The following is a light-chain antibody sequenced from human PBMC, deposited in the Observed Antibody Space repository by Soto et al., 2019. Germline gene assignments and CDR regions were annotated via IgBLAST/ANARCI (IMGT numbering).Light chain of an antibody. CDR3: QQYGTWIT. J-gene: IGKJ5*01. V-gene: IGKV3-20*01. Sequence: EIVLTQSPGTLSLSPGDRVSLSCGASEWFSGKNLAWYQHKPGQSPRLLIYSSSIRASGVPDRFRGSASGTVFTLTITRLEPEDFAVYYCQQYGTWITFGQGTLLETK. CDR1: EWFSGKN. CDR2: SSS.